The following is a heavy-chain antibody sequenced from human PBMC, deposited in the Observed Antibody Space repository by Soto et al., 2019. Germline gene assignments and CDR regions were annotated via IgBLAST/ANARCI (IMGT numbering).Heavy chain of an antibody. J-gene: IGHJ6*03. V-gene: IGHV4-31*11. CDR2: IYYSGST. Sequence: QVQLQESGPGLVRPSQTLSLTCAVSGGSLRSGNFYWNWIRQQPGKGLEWIGYIYYSGSTYYNPSLNSRVTISVDTSNNQFSLKLGSVTAADTAVYYCAREVPAAMGGVPYYYMDVWGKGTTVTVSS. CDR1: GGSLRSGNFY. D-gene: IGHD2-2*01. CDR3: AREVPAAMGGVPYYYMDV.